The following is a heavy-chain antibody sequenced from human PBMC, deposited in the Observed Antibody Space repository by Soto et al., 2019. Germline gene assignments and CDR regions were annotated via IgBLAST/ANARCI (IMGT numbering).Heavy chain of an antibody. CDR3: AADPYCGGDCYFDY. CDR2: IVVASGNT. V-gene: IGHV1-58*01. CDR1: GFTFFTSA. D-gene: IGHD2-21*02. Sequence: GASLWVSCTASGFTFFTSAVQWLRQARGQRLEWIGCIVVASGNTNYAQQFQERVTITRDMSTNTANMELSSLRSEDTAVYSCAADPYCGGDCYFDYWGQGIIVTVSS. J-gene: IGHJ4*02.